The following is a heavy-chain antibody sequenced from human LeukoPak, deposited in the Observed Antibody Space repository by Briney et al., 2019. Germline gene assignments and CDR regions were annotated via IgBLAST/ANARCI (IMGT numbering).Heavy chain of an antibody. J-gene: IGHJ3*02. Sequence: NASETLSLTCTVSGGSISRYYWSWIRQPPGTGLEWIEYIYYSGSTNYNPSLKSRVTISVGTSKNQFSLKLSSVTAADTAVYYCAKPTQSGAFDIWGQGTMVTVSS. CDR2: IYYSGST. CDR1: GGSISRYY. D-gene: IGHD3-10*01. V-gene: IGHV4-59*01. CDR3: AKPTQSGAFDI.